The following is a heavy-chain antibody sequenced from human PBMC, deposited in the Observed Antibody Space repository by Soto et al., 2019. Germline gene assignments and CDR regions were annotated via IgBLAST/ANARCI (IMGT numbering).Heavy chain of an antibody. CDR2: IIPIFGTA. CDR3: ARSITMVRGVINGYYYYGMDV. D-gene: IGHD3-10*01. Sequence: GASVKVSCKASGGTFSSYAISWVRQAPGQGLEWMGGIIPIFGTANYAQKFQGGVTITADESTSTAYMELSSLRSEDTAVYYCARSITMVRGVINGYYYYGMDVWGQGTTVTVSS. V-gene: IGHV1-69*13. CDR1: GGTFSSYA. J-gene: IGHJ6*02.